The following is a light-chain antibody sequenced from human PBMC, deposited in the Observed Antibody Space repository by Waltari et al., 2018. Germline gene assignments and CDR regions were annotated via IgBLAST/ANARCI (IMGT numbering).Light chain of an antibody. V-gene: IGKV3-11*01. J-gene: IGKJ1*01. CDR2: DAS. CDR3: QQRSDWPRT. Sequence: EIVLTQSPATLSLSPGERATLSCRASQSVFTFLAWFQQKPGQAPRLLIYDASTRATGIPARFSGSGSGTDFTLTINSLEPGDFAVYYCQQRSDWPRTFGQGTRVEIK. CDR1: QSVFTF.